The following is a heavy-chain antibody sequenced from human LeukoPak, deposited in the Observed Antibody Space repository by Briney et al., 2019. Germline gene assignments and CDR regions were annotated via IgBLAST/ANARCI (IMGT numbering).Heavy chain of an antibody. Sequence: GGSLRLSCTASESTFTSYAMTWVRQAPGKGLEWISAINDSGSITYYADSVKGRFTMSRDNSKNTLSLRMNSLRADDTAVYYCAIYCTDGVCSGRHFDHWGQGTLVTVSS. V-gene: IGHV3-23*01. CDR2: INDSGSIT. CDR1: ESTFTSYA. D-gene: IGHD2-8*01. CDR3: AIYCTDGVCSGRHFDH. J-gene: IGHJ4*02.